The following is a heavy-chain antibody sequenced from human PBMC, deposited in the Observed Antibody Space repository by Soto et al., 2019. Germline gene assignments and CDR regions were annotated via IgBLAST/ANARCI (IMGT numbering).Heavy chain of an antibody. J-gene: IGHJ6*02. CDR3: ARGPYYYYYGLDV. CDR2: IYYSGNT. V-gene: IGHV4-59*01. Sequence: SETLSLTCFVSGASISSNYWSWIRQPPGKGLEWIGYIYYSGNTNYNPSLKSRVIISIDTSKNHFFLKLSSVTAADTAVYYCARGPYYYYYGLDVWGQGTTVTVSS. CDR1: GASISSNY.